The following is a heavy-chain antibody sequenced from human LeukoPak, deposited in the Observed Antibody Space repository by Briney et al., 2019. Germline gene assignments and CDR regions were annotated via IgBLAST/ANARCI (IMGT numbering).Heavy chain of an antibody. CDR3: ARGYSSSWYEPNWFDP. J-gene: IGHJ5*02. V-gene: IGHV1-2*02. CDR2: INPNSGGT. CDR1: GYTFTSYY. Sequence: ASVKVSCKASGYTFTSYYMHWVRQAPGQGLEWMGWINPNSGGTNYAQKFQGRVTMTRDTSISTAYMELSRLRSDDTAVYYCARGYSSSWYEPNWFDPWGQGTLVTVSS. D-gene: IGHD6-13*01.